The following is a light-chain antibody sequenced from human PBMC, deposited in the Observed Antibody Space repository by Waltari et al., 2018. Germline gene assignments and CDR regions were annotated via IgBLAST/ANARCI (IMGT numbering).Light chain of an antibody. CDR2: EVS. J-gene: IGLJ1*01. CDR3: CSYAGSSTSYV. Sequence: QSALTQPASVSGPPGQSITISCTGTRSDVGSYNLFSWYQQHPGKAPKLMIYEVSKRPSGVSNRFSGSKSGNTASLTISGLQAEDEADYYCCSYAGSSTSYVFGTGTKVTVL. CDR1: RSDVGSYNL. V-gene: IGLV2-23*02.